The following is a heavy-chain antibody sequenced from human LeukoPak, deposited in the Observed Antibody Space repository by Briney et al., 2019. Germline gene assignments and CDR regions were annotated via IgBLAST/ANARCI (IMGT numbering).Heavy chain of an antibody. D-gene: IGHD3-10*01. Sequence: ASVKVSCKASGYTFTSYGISWVRQAPGQGLEWMGGIIPIFGTANYAQKFQGRVTVTTDESTSTAYMELSSLRSEDTAVYYCAREGPYGQPFFDNWGQGTLVTVSS. CDR2: IIPIFGTA. CDR1: GYTFTSYG. V-gene: IGHV1-69*05. J-gene: IGHJ4*02. CDR3: AREGPYGQPFFDN.